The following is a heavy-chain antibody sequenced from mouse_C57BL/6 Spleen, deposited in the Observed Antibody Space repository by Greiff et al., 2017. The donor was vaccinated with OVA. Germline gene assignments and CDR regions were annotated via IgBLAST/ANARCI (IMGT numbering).Heavy chain of an antibody. Sequence: EVQGVESEGGLVQPGSSMKLSCTASGFTFSDYYMAWVRQVPEKGLEWVANINYDGSSTYYLDSLKSRFIISCDISMNILYLQLLRLKSEDTATYYCAIDRAGDFDYWRQRTTLTVSS. CDR2: INYDGSST. CDR3: AIDRAGDFDY. CDR1: GFTFSDYY. D-gene: IGHD3-3*01. J-gene: IGHJ2*01. V-gene: IGHV5-16*01.